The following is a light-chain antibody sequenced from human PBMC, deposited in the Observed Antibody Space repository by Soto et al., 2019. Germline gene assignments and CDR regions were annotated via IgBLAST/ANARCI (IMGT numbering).Light chain of an antibody. CDR1: QSVSSN. J-gene: IGKJ1*01. CDR3: QQYNNWPRT. Sequence: EVVMTQSPDTLSVSPGERATLSCRASQSVSSNLAWYQQKLGQAPRLLIYGASTRATGISAKFSGSGSGTEFTLTISSLQSEDFAIYYCQQYNNWPRTFGQGTKV. CDR2: GAS. V-gene: IGKV3-15*01.